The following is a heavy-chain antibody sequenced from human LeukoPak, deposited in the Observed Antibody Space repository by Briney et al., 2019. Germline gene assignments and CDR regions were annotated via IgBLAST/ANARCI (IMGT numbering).Heavy chain of an antibody. J-gene: IGHJ5*02. CDR1: GFTFSRYW. Sequence: GGSLRLSCATSGFTFSRYWMNWVRQAPGKGLEWVANIKQDGSEKYYVDSVKGRCTISRDNAKNSLYLQMSSLRVEDTAVYYWAGAMYSGSFDPWGQGILVTVSS. V-gene: IGHV3-7*02. CDR2: IKQDGSEK. CDR3: AGAMYSGSFDP. D-gene: IGHD1-26*01.